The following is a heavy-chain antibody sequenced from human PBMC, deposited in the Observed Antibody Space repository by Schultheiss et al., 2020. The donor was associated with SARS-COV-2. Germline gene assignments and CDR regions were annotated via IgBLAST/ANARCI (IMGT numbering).Heavy chain of an antibody. J-gene: IGHJ4*02. CDR2: INPSSGDT. Sequence: ASVKVSCQASGYTFASYGISWVRQAPGQGLEWMGWINPSSGDTNYAQKFQGWVTMTRDTSIGTVYMEMSRLKSDDTAVYYCARDPGSSGYSRGIDYWGQGTLVTVSS. D-gene: IGHD3-22*01. CDR1: GYTFASYG. CDR3: ARDPGSSGYSRGIDY. V-gene: IGHV1-2*04.